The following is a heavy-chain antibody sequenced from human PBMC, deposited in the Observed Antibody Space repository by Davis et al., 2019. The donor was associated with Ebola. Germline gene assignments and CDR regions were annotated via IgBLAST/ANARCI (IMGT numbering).Heavy chain of an antibody. J-gene: IGHJ5*02. D-gene: IGHD1-26*01. CDR3: AKDSLRDSGAYGGWLDP. CDR2: ISSSSSYI. CDR1: GFTFSSYS. V-gene: IGHV3-21*04. Sequence: GGSLRLSCAASGFTFSSYSMNWVRQAPGKGLEWVSSISSSSSYIYYADSVKGRFTISRDNAKNSLYLQMNSLRPDDTAFYYCAKDSLRDSGAYGGWLDPWGQGTLVTVSS.